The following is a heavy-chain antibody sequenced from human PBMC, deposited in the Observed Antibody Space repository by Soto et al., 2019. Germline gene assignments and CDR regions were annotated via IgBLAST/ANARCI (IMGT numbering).Heavy chain of an antibody. D-gene: IGHD6-13*01. CDR1: GGSISGAY. Sequence: QVQLQESGPGLVKPSETLSLTCSVSGGSISGAYWSWIRQPPGKGLEWIGYIYYPGGTMYNPSLESRVTISVDTSKNQFSLKLSSVTAADTAVYYCARQKRMAAGETYYYYGMDVWGQGTTVTVSS. J-gene: IGHJ6*02. CDR3: ARQKRMAAGETYYYYGMDV. V-gene: IGHV4-59*08. CDR2: IYYPGGT.